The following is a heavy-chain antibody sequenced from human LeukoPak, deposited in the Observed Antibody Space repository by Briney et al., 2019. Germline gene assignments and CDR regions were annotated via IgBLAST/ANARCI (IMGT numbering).Heavy chain of an antibody. CDR3: ARDRGSKAAEYYFDY. D-gene: IGHD2-2*01. Sequence: ASVKVSCKASGYPFTNYAMHWVRQAPGQRLEWMGWINAGNGNTKYSQKFQGRVTITRDTSASTAYMELSSLRFEDTAVYYCARDRGSKAAEYYFDYWGQGTLVTVSS. V-gene: IGHV1-3*01. CDR1: GYPFTNYA. J-gene: IGHJ4*02. CDR2: INAGNGNT.